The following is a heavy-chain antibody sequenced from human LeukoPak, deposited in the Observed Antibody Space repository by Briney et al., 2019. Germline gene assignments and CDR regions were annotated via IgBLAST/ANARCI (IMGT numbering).Heavy chain of an antibody. CDR3: ARGRGATVGSYYYMDV. Sequence: GGSLRLSCAASGFTFSSYGMSWVRQAPGKGLEYVSAISSNGGSTYYANSVKGRFTISRDNSKNTLYLQMGSLRAEDMAVYYCARGRGATVGSYYYMDVWGKGTTVTVSS. V-gene: IGHV3-64*01. CDR2: ISSNGGST. D-gene: IGHD1-26*01. J-gene: IGHJ6*03. CDR1: GFTFSSYG.